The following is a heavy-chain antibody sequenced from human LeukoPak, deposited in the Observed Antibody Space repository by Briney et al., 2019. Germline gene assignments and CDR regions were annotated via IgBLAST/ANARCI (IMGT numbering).Heavy chain of an antibody. CDR1: GFTFSSYS. CDR2: ISSSSSYI. D-gene: IGHD5-18*01. V-gene: IGHV3-21*01. J-gene: IGHJ4*02. CDR3: ARDFGYSYGYDY. Sequence: GGSLRLSCAASGFTFSSYSMSWVRQAPGKGLEWVSSISSSSSYIYYADSVKGRFTISRDNAKNSLYLQMNSLRAEDTAVYYCARDFGYSYGYDYWGQGTLVTVSS.